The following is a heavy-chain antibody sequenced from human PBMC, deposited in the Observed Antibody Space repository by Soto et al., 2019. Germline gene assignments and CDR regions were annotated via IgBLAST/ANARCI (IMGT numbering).Heavy chain of an antibody. CDR3: ARQSVGYCSSTSCYVHYYMDV. CDR2: IYYSGST. Sequence: SETLSLTCTVSGGSISSYYWSWIRQPPGKGLEWIGYIYYSGSTNYNPSLKSRVTISVDTSKNQFSLKLSSVTAADTAVYYCARQSVGYCSSTSCYVHYYMDVWGKGTTVTVSS. CDR1: GGSISSYY. V-gene: IGHV4-59*08. D-gene: IGHD2-2*01. J-gene: IGHJ6*03.